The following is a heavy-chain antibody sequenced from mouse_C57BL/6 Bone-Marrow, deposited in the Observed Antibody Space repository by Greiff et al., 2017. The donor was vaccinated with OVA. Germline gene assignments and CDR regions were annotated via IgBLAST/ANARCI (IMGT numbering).Heavy chain of an antibody. CDR1: GYSFTDYN. CDR3: ASLYYYGGRYFDY. J-gene: IGHJ2*01. D-gene: IGHD1-1*01. CDR2: INPNYGTT. V-gene: IGHV1-39*01. Sequence: VQLKESGPELVKPGASVKISCKASGYSFTDYNMNWVKQSNGKSLEWIGVINPNYGTTSYNQKFKGKATLTVDQSSSTAYMQLNSLTSEDSAVYYCASLYYYGGRYFDYWGQGTTLTVSS.